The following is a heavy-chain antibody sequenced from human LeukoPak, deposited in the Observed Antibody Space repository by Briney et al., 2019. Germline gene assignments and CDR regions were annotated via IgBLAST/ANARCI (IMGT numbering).Heavy chain of an antibody. CDR1: GGSISSYY. V-gene: IGHV4-59*01. J-gene: IGHJ4*02. CDR2: IYYSGST. Sequence: SETLSLTCTVSGGSISSYYWGWIRQPPGKGLEWIGYIYYSGSTNYNPSLKSRVTISVDTSKNQFSLKLSSVTAADTAVYYCARLHLDSSGYYFDYWGQGTLVTVSS. CDR3: ARLHLDSSGYYFDY. D-gene: IGHD3-22*01.